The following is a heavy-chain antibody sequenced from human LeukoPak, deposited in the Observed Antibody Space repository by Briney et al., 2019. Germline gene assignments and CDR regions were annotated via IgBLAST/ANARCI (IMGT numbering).Heavy chain of an antibody. D-gene: IGHD6-19*01. V-gene: IGHV4-59*05. CDR2: IYYSGST. J-gene: IGHJ4*02. Sequence: PSETLSLTCTVSGGSISSYYWSWIRQPPGKGLEWIGSIYYSGSTYYNPSLKSRVTISVDTSKNQFSLKLSSVTAADTAVYYCARLFDRESIAVAGVDYWGQGTLVTVSS. CDR3: ARLFDRESIAVAGVDY. CDR1: GGSISSYY.